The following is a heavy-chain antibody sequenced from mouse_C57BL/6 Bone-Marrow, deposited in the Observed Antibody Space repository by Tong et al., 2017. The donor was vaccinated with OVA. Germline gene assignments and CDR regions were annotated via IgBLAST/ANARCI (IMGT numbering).Heavy chain of an antibody. D-gene: IGHD2-3*01. Sequence: VQLQESGAELMKPGASVKLSCKASGYTFTSYWMHWVNQRPGQGLEWIGYINPSSGYTKYNQKFKDKATLTADKSSSTGYMQLSSRTYEDSAGYYCARVPIYDGYLWGQGTTLTVSS. CDR1: GYTFTSYW. J-gene: IGHJ2*01. V-gene: IGHV1-7*01. CDR2: INPSSGYT. CDR3: ARVPIYDGYL.